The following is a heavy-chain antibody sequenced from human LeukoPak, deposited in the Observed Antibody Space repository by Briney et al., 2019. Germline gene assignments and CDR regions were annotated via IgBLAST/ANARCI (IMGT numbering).Heavy chain of an antibody. J-gene: IGHJ4*02. Sequence: SETLSLTCTVSGGSISSSSYYWGWIRQPPGKGLEWIGSIYYSGSTYYNPSLKSRVTISVDTPKNQFSLKLSSVTAADTAVYYCARDLDSSGYYPGYWGQGTLVTVSS. V-gene: IGHV4-39*07. D-gene: IGHD3-22*01. CDR3: ARDLDSSGYYPGY. CDR1: GGSISSSSYY. CDR2: IYYSGST.